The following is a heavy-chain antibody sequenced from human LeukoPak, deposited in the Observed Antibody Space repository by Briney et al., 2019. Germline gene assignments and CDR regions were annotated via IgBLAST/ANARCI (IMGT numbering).Heavy chain of an antibody. D-gene: IGHD1-1*01. Sequence: PGGSLRLSCAASGFTFTSHAVNRGRHAPGKGVEWVSVLSDAGRVTLYSDSVKGRFTVFRDNPNNTQFLQMNSLRAEDSAVYYCAIDIRGYIQSDGYFDYWGRGTLVTVSS. CDR3: AIDIRGYIQSDGYFDY. V-gene: IGHV3-30*04. CDR1: GFTFTSHA. CDR2: LSDAGRVT. J-gene: IGHJ4*02.